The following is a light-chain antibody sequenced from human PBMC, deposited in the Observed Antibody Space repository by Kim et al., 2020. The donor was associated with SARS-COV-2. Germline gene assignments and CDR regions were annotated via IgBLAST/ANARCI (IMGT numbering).Light chain of an antibody. CDR3: QQYNNWPFT. CDR2: DAF. J-gene: IGKJ3*01. Sequence: EIVIMQSPATLSVSPEERVALSCRASQSLSSNLAWYQQKPGQAPRLLIYDAFTRATGIPARFSGSGSGAEFTLTISSLQSEDFALYYCQQYNNWPFTCGPGTKVDIK. CDR1: QSLSSN. V-gene: IGKV3-15*01.